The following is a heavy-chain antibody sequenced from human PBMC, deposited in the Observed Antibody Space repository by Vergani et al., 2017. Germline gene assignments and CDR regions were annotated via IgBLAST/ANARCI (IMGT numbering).Heavy chain of an antibody. V-gene: IGHV4-30-2*01. CDR3: ARGVVTPGRRPLAYDYFDY. Sequence: QLQLQESGSGLVKPSQTLSLTCAVSGGSISSGGYSWSWIRQPPGKGLEWIGYIYHSGSTYYNPSLKSRVTISVDRSKNQFSLKLSSVTAADTAVYYCARGVVTPGRRPLAYDYFDYWGQGTLVTVSS. CDR2: IYHSGST. CDR1: GGSISSGGYS. J-gene: IGHJ4*02. D-gene: IGHD4-23*01.